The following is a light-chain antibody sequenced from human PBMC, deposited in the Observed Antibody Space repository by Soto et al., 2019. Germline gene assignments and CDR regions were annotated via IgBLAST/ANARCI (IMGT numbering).Light chain of an antibody. Sequence: DIQMTQSPSSLSASVGDRVTITCRASQSISNYLNWYQQKPGRAPKLLIYTASSLQSGVPSRFSGSGSGTDFTLTISSLQPEDFASYYCQQSYSNAPTFGQGTKVDIK. V-gene: IGKV1-39*01. CDR3: QQSYSNAPT. CDR1: QSISNY. J-gene: IGKJ1*01. CDR2: TAS.